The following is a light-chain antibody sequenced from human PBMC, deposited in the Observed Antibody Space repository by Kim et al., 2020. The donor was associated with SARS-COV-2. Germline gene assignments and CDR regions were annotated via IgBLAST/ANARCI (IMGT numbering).Light chain of an antibody. J-gene: IGLJ3*02. V-gene: IGLV1-36*01. CDR1: SSNIGNNT. Sequence: RVTITWSGSSSNIGNNTVNWYQQRPGKAPKLLIYYDDLLPSGVSDRFSGSKSGTSASLAISGLQPEDEADYYCATWDDRLNGHWVCGGGTQLTVL. CDR3: ATWDDRLNGHWV. CDR2: YDD.